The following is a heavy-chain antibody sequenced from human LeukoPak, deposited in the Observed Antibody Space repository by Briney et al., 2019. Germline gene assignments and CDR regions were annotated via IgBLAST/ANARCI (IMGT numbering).Heavy chain of an antibody. Sequence: GGSLRLSCAASGLTFSNAWMSWVRQAPGKGLEWVGRIKSKTDGGTTDYAAPVKGRFTISRDDSKNTLYLQMNSLKTEDTAVYYCTTGFEWELPFDYWGQGTLVTVSS. D-gene: IGHD1-26*01. CDR2: IKSKTDGGTT. J-gene: IGHJ4*02. CDR3: TTGFEWELPFDY. V-gene: IGHV3-15*01. CDR1: GLTFSNAW.